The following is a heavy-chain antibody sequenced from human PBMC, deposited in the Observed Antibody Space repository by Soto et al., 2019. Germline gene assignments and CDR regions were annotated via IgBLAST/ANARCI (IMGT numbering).Heavy chain of an antibody. V-gene: IGHV3-23*01. D-gene: IGHD2-15*01. J-gene: IGHJ4*02. CDR3: AKDVAHCSGGSGDVNY. Sequence: EVQLLESGGGLVQPGGSLRLSCAASGFTFSSYAMSWVRQAPGKGLEWVSDISGSGGSTYYADSVKGRFTIARDNSKHMMYLRINSLRAEDTAVYYCAKDVAHCSGGSGDVNYWGQGTLVTVSS. CDR2: ISGSGGST. CDR1: GFTFSSYA.